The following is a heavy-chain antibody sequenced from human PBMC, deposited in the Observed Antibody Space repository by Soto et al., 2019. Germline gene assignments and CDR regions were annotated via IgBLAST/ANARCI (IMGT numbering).Heavy chain of an antibody. CDR3: ARGGYCSGGSCYSGNYYYGMDV. Sequence: GGSLRLSCAASGFTFSSYWMSWVRQAPGKGLEWVANIKQDGSEKYYVDSVKGRFTISRDNAKNSLYLQMNSLRAEDTAVYYCARGGYCSGGSCYSGNYYYGMDVWGQGTTVTV. D-gene: IGHD2-15*01. J-gene: IGHJ6*02. V-gene: IGHV3-7*01. CDR1: GFTFSSYW. CDR2: IKQDGSEK.